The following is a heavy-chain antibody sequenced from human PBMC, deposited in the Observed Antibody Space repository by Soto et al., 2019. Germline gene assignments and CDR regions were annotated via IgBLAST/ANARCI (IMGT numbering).Heavy chain of an antibody. CDR2: IYYSGST. Sequence: PSKTLSLTCTVSGGSISSGGYYWSWIRQHPGKGLEWIGYIYYSGSTYYNPSLKSRVTISVDTSKNQFSLKLSSVTAADTAVYYCASSGYDYPTLDYWGQGTLVTVSS. CDR1: GGSISSGGYY. V-gene: IGHV4-31*03. CDR3: ASSGYDYPTLDY. J-gene: IGHJ4*02. D-gene: IGHD5-12*01.